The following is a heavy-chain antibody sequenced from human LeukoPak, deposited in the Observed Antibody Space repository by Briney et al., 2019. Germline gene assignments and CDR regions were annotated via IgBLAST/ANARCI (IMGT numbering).Heavy chain of an antibody. J-gene: IGHJ4*02. CDR1: GGSFSGYY. Sequence: SETLSLTCAVYGGSFSGYYWSWIRQPPGKGLEWIGEINHSGSTNYNPSLKSRVTISVDTSKNQFSLKLSSVTAAGTAVYYCARGIAARDWGQGTLVTVSS. D-gene: IGHD6-6*01. CDR2: INHSGST. CDR3: ARGIAARD. V-gene: IGHV4-34*01.